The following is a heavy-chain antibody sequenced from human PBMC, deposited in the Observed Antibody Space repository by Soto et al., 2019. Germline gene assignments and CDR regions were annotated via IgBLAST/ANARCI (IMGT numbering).Heavy chain of an antibody. V-gene: IGHV4-59*07. CDR3: ARGRREVSVVKVGGYSYGEYYYMDV. Sequence: SDTLSLTCTVSGGSISGYYWNWIRQPPGKGLEWIGYVYNSGSTNDNPSFKTRVTISVDTSKNQFSLKLSSVTAADTAVYYCARGRREVSVVKVGGYSYGEYYYMDVWGKGTTVTVSS. CDR1: GGSISGYY. J-gene: IGHJ6*03. CDR2: VYNSGST. D-gene: IGHD5-18*01.